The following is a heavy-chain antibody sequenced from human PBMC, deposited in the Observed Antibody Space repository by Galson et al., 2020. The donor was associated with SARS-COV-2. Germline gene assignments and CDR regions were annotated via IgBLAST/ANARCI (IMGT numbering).Heavy chain of an antibody. CDR1: GFPFSSHA. Sequence: GESLKISCAASGFPFSSHAVHWVRQAPGKGLEWVAQIFYDGSDKYYGDSVKGRFTISRDGSRNMVYLQMNNLKVDDTAVYYCARDGQLSSGWAFDYWGQGTLLTVSS. CDR2: IFYDGSDK. D-gene: IGHD6-19*01. V-gene: IGHV3-33*01. CDR3: ARDGQLSSGWAFDY. J-gene: IGHJ4*02.